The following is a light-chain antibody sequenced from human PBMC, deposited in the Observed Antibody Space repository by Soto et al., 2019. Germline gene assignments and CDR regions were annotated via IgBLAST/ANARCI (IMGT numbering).Light chain of an antibody. Sequence: IQMTQSPSSLCASLGGIVTITFRAIQSISIYLNWSQQKPVQAPKLLIYKASNLESGVPSRFSGSGSRTDFTLTISSPPPADVAPSYCPKYNTAPWTSGQGPKVDLK. CDR3: PKYNTAPWT. CDR2: KAS. CDR1: QSISIY. J-gene: IGKJ1*01. V-gene: IGKV1-39*01.